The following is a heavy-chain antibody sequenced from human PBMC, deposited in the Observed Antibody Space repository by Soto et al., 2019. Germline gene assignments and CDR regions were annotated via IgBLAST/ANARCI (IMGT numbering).Heavy chain of an antibody. CDR3: ARSDPDSRFSSGFAP. CDR2: IYRSGST. CDR1: GASISSYY. J-gene: IGHJ5*02. D-gene: IGHD6-13*01. V-gene: IGHV4-59*01. Sequence: SETLSLTCNVSGASISSYYWSWIRQPPGKGLECIGYIYRSGSTMYHPSLRSRVTISVDTSKNQFSLNLRSVTAADTAIYYCARSDPDSRFSSGFAPWGQGVPVTVS.